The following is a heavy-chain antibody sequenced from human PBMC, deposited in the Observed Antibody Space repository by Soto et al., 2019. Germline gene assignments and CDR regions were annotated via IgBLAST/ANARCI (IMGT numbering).Heavy chain of an antibody. CDR2: INHSGST. V-gene: IGHV4-34*01. CDR3: AILGYYDLWPGRSSDV. CDR1: GGSFSGYY. Sequence: SETASLTFAVYGGSFSGYYWSRIRQPPGKGLEWIGEINHSGSTNYNPSLKSRVTISVDTSKNQFSLKLSSVTAADTAVYYCAILGYYDLWPGRSSDVWGPAILVTLS. J-gene: IGHJ4*02. D-gene: IGHD3-3*01.